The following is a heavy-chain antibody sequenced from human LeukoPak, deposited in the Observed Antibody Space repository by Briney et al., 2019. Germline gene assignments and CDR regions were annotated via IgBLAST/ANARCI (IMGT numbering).Heavy chain of an antibody. CDR3: AKGAAAGIRGYFDY. CDR2: ISYNRDGI. V-gene: IGHV3-9*01. J-gene: IGHJ4*02. Sequence: GRSLRLSCVASGFTFDDYAMHWVRQAPGKGLEWVSGISYNRDGIGYADSVKGRFTVSRDNAKSSLYLQMNSLRSEDTALYYCAKGAAAGIRGYFDYWGQGILVTVSS. CDR1: GFTFDDYA. D-gene: IGHD6-25*01.